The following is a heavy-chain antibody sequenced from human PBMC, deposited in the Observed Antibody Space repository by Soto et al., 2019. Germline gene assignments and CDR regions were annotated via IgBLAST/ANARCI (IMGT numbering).Heavy chain of an antibody. D-gene: IGHD2-15*01. Sequence: GGSLRLSCAASGFTVSSNYMSWVRQAPGKGLEWVSVIYSGGSTYYADSVKGRFTISRDNSKNTLYLQMNSLRAEDTAVYYCASGYCSGGSCYPGGMDVWGQGTTVTVSS. J-gene: IGHJ6*02. CDR1: GFTVSSNY. CDR3: ASGYCSGGSCYPGGMDV. CDR2: IYSGGST. V-gene: IGHV3-53*01.